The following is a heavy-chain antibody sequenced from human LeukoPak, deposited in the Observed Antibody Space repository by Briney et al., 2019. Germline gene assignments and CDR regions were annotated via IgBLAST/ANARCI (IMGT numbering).Heavy chain of an antibody. D-gene: IGHD6-13*01. CDR2: IYTSGST. J-gene: IGHJ5*02. V-gene: IGHV4-61*02. CDR1: GGSISSGSYY. Sequence: SETLSLTCTVSGGSISSGSYYWSWIRQPAGKGLEWIGRIYTSGSTNYNPSLKSRVTISVDTSKNQFSLKLSSVTAADTAVYYCARVEYSSSWYAGNWFDPWGQGTLATVSS. CDR3: ARVEYSSSWYAGNWFDP.